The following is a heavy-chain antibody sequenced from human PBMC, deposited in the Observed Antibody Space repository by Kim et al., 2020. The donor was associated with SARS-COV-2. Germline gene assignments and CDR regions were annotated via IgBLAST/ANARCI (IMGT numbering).Heavy chain of an antibody. CDR1: GYTFTSYG. CDR2: ISAYNGNT. V-gene: IGHV1-18*04. CDR3: AREPKAYSNYVQHYYYGMDV. Sequence: ASVKVSCKASGYTFTSYGISWVRQAPGQGLEWMGWISAYNGNTNYAQKLQGRVTMTTDTSTSTAYMELRSLRSDDTAVYYCAREPKAYSNYVQHYYYGMDVWGQGTTVTVSS. D-gene: IGHD4-4*01. J-gene: IGHJ6*02.